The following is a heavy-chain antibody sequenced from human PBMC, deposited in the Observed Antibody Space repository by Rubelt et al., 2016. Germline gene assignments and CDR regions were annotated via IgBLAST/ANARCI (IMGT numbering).Heavy chain of an antibody. V-gene: IGHV1-46*01. J-gene: IGHJ3*01. D-gene: IGHD6-13*01. CDR3: AARHGTQTYGAFDL. CDR2: ITSSGGST. CDR1: GHNFIGYH. Sequence: QEQLVQSGAEVRKPRASVSISCKPSGHNFIGYHIHWVRQAPGPGLAWMGIITSSGGSTSNAQKCQVRVSLTRDTLDLNSLRPEDTAVYFCAARHGTQTYGAFDLWGQGTKVTVSS.